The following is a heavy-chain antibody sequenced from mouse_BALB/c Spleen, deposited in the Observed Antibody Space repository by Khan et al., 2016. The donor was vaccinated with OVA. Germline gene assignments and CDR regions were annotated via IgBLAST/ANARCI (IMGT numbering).Heavy chain of an antibody. CDR2: ISDGGIYT. CDR1: GFTFSDYY. V-gene: IGHV5-4*02. D-gene: IGHD2-1*01. CDR3: VRSYYGNPFAY. Sequence: EVELVESGGGLVKPGGSLKLSCVASGFTFSDYYMYWVRQTPEKRLDWVATISDGGIYTYYPDSVKGRFTISRDDAKNNLFLQMSSLKSEDTAMFYCVRSYYGNPFAYWGQGTLVTVSA. J-gene: IGHJ3*01.